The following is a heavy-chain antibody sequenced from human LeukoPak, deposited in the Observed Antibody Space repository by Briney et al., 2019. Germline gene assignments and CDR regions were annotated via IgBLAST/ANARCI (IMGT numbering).Heavy chain of an antibody. J-gene: IGHJ1*01. CDR3: ARDPRIAVAGTDFQH. Sequence: SVKVSCKASGGTFSSYAISWVRQAPGQGLEWVGRIIPILGIANYAQKFQGRVTITADKSTSTAYMELSSLRSEDTAVYYCARDPRIAVAGTDFQHWGQGTLVTVSS. V-gene: IGHV1-69*04. CDR2: IIPILGIA. D-gene: IGHD6-19*01. CDR1: GGTFSSYA.